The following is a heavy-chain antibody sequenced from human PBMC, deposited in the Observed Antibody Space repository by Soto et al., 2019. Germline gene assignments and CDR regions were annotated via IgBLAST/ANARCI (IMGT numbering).Heavy chain of an antibody. CDR3: ARETDTSMVDY. Sequence: QVQLVQSGAEVKKPGASVKVSCQTSGYNFSAYYFNWVRQAAGQGPEWMGWLNPRNGQTGYVQKFRGRVTMTRDTSIATVYLELSRLTCEDTAIYFCARETDTSMVDYWGQGTLVTVSS. CDR2: LNPRNGQT. D-gene: IGHD5-18*01. CDR1: GYNFSAYY. J-gene: IGHJ4*02. V-gene: IGHV1-8*01.